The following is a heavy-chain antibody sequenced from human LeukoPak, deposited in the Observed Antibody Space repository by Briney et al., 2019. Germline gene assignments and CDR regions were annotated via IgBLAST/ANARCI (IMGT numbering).Heavy chain of an antibody. CDR3: ASSDTAIYSFDY. Sequence: GASVKVSCKASGGTFSSYAISWVRQAPGQGLEWMGGIIPIFGTANYAQKFQGRVTITADKSTSTAYMELSSLRSEDTAVYYCASSDTAIYSFDYWGQGTLVTVSS. CDR1: GGTFSSYA. J-gene: IGHJ4*02. CDR2: IIPIFGTA. V-gene: IGHV1-69*06. D-gene: IGHD5-18*01.